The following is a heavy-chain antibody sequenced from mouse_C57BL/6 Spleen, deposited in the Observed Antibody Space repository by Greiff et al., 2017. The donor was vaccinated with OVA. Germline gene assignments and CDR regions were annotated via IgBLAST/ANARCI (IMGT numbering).Heavy chain of an antibody. V-gene: IGHV5-4*01. Sequence: EVQGVESGGGLVKPGGSLKLSCAASGFTFSSYAMSWVRQTPEKRLEWVATISDGGSYTYYPDNVKGRFTISRDNAKNNLYLQMSHLKSEDTAMYYCAREGTYEGYFDVWGTGTTVTVSS. D-gene: IGHD2-3*01. CDR3: AREGTYEGYFDV. CDR2: ISDGGSYT. J-gene: IGHJ1*03. CDR1: GFTFSSYA.